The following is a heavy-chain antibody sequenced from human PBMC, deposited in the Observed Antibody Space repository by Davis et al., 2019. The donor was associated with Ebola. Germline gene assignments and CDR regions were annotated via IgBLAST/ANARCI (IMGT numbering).Heavy chain of an antibody. V-gene: IGHV4-34*01. CDR1: GGSFSGYY. J-gene: IGHJ4*02. CDR2: INHSGST. D-gene: IGHD5-18*01. CDR3: ARGRDRAADTATDY. Sequence: SETLSLTCAVYGGSFSGYYWSWIRQPPGKGLEWIGEINHSGSTNYNPSLKSRVTISVDTSKNQFSLKLSSVTAADTAVYYCARGRDRAADTATDYWGQGTLVTVSS.